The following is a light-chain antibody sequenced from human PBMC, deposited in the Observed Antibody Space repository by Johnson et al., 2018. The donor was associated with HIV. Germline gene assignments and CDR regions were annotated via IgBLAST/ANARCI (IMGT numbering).Light chain of an antibody. CDR2: DNN. CDR1: SSNIGNNY. V-gene: IGLV1-51*01. Sequence: QSVLTQPPSVSAAPGQKVTISCSGSSSNIGNNYVSWYQQLPGTAPKLLMYDNNKLPSGIPDRFYGSKSGTSDTLGITGLQTGEWADSYCGPWECSLFLFGTATKATIL. J-gene: IGLJ1*01. CDR3: GPWECSLFL.